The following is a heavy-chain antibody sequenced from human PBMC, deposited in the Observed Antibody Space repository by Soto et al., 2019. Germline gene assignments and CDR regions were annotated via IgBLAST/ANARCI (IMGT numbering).Heavy chain of an antibody. CDR1: GGSISSSSYY. CDR2: IYYSGST. Sequence: SETLSLTCTVSGGSISSSSYYWGWIRQPPGKGLAWIGSIYYSGSTYYNPSLKSRVTISVDTSKNQFSLKLSSVTAADTAVYYCARHLGLIAARYFDYWGQGTLVTVSS. CDR3: ARHLGLIAARYFDY. D-gene: IGHD6-6*01. V-gene: IGHV4-39*01. J-gene: IGHJ4*02.